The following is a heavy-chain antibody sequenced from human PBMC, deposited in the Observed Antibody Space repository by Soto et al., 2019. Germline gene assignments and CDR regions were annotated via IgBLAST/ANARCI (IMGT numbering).Heavy chain of an antibody. Sequence: SETLSLTCAVYGGSFSGYYWSWIRQPPGKGLEWIGEINHSGSTNYNPSLKSRVTISVDTSKNQFSLKLSSVTAADTAVYYCARGEYSSSKYYYYYYMDVWGKGTTVTVSS. V-gene: IGHV4-34*01. CDR2: INHSGST. J-gene: IGHJ6*03. CDR3: ARGEYSSSKYYYYYYMDV. CDR1: GGSFSGYY. D-gene: IGHD6-6*01.